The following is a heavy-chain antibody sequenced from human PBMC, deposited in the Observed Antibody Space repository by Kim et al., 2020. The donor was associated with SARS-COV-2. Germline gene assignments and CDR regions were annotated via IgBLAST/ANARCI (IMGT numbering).Heavy chain of an antibody. J-gene: IGHJ4*02. CDR3: ARNNYDILTGYHY. V-gene: IGHV1-69*13. D-gene: IGHD3-9*01. CDR2: IIPIFGTA. Sequence: SVKVSCKASGGTFSSYAISWVRQAPGQGLEWMGGIIPIFGTANYAQKFQGRVTITADESTSTAYMELSSLRSEDTAVYYCARNNYDILTGYHYWGQGTLVTVSS. CDR1: GGTFSSYA.